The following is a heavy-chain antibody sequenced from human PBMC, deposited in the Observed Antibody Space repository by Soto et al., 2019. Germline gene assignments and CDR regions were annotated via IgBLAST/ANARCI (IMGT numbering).Heavy chain of an antibody. CDR3: AKGITMVRGVIDY. CDR2: ISYDGSNK. J-gene: IGHJ4*02. D-gene: IGHD3-10*01. CDR1: GFTFSSYG. V-gene: IGHV3-30*18. Sequence: QVQLVESGGGVVQPGRSLRLSCAASGFTFSSYGMHWVRQAPGKGLEWVAVISYDGSNKYYADSVKGRFTISRDNSKNTLYLQMNSLRAEDTAVYYCAKGITMVRGVIDYWGQGTLVTVSS.